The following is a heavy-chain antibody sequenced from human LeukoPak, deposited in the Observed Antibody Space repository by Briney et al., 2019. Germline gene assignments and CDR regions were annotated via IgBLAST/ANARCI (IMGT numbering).Heavy chain of an antibody. D-gene: IGHD3-22*01. V-gene: IGHV3-53*01. CDR2: IYSGGSA. Sequence: GGSLRLSCAASGFTVSSNYMSWVRQAPGKGLEWVSVIYSGGSAYHADSVKGRFTISRDNSKNTLYLQMNGLRAEDTAVYYCARDHGGDSTAYTDYWGQGTLVTVSS. CDR3: ARDHGGDSTAYTDY. J-gene: IGHJ4*02. CDR1: GFTVSSNY.